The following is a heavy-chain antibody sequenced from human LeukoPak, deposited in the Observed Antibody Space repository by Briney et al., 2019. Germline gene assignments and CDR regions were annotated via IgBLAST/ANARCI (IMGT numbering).Heavy chain of an antibody. D-gene: IGHD3-9*01. CDR2: IIPIFGTA. Sequence: GASVKVSCKASGYTFTSYGISWVRQAPGQGLEWMGGIIPIFGTANYAQKFQGRVTITADESTSTAYMELSSLRSEDTAVYYCARALHYDILTGLDYWGQGTLVTVSS. CDR1: GYTFTSYG. J-gene: IGHJ4*02. CDR3: ARALHYDILTGLDY. V-gene: IGHV1-69*13.